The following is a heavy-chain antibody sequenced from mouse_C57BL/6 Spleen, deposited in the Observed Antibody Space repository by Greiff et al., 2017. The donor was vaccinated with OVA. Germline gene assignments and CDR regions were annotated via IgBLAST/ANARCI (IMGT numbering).Heavy chain of an antibody. V-gene: IGHV5-17*01. CDR3: ARDTTVVATGYIDV. Sequence: EVKLMESGGGLVKPGGSLKLSCAASGFTFSDYGMHWVRQAPEKGLEWVAYISSGRSTIYYADKVKGRSTISRDNATNTLFLQMTRLRAEDTAMYYCARDTTVVATGYIDVWGTGTTVTVSS. CDR1: GFTFSDYG. D-gene: IGHD1-1*01. J-gene: IGHJ1*03. CDR2: ISSGRSTI.